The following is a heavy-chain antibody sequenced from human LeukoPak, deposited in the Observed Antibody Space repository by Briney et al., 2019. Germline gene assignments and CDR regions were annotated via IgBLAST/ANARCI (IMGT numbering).Heavy chain of an antibody. V-gene: IGHV3-20*01. CDR3: ARGLPRITFGGVIAHDY. CDR1: GFTFSSYG. J-gene: IGHJ4*02. D-gene: IGHD3-16*02. Sequence: GGSLRLSCAASGFTFSSYGMSWVRQAPGKGLEWVSGINWNGGSTGYADSVKGRFTISRDNAKNSLYLQMNSLRAEDTALYHCARGLPRITFGGVIAHDYWGQGTLVTVSS. CDR2: INWNGGST.